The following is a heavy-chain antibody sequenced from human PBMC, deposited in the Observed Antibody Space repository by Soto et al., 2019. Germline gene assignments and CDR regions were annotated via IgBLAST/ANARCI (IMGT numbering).Heavy chain of an antibody. V-gene: IGHV3-15*01. CDR1: GFTFSNAW. CDR2: IKSKTDGGTT. CDR3: TTNSGYSYGLYYYYYMDV. D-gene: IGHD5-18*01. J-gene: IGHJ6*03. Sequence: GGSLRLSCAASGFTFSNAWMSWVRQAPGKGLEWVGRIKSKTDGGTTDYAAPVKGRFTISRDDSKNTLYLQMNSLKTEDTAVYYCTTNSGYSYGLYYYYYMDVWGKGTTVTVSS.